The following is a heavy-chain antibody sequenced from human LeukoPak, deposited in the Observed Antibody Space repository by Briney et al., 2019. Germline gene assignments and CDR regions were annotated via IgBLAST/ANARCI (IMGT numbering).Heavy chain of an antibody. CDR1: GFTFSSYS. J-gene: IGHJ4*02. D-gene: IGHD5-12*01. Sequence: GGSLRLSCAASGFTFSSYSMNWVRQAHGKGPEWVSSISSSSSYIYYADSVKGRFIISRDNAKNSLYLQMNSLRAEDTAVYYCARDPVATITPFDYWGQGTLVTVSS. CDR3: ARDPVATITPFDY. CDR2: ISSSSSYI. V-gene: IGHV3-21*01.